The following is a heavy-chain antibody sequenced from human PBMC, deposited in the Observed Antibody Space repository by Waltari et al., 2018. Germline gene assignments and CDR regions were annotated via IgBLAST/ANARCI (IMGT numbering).Heavy chain of an antibody. CDR1: GGTFGRYA. CDR2: VIPIFGAP. CDR3: ARRQLGGPLDP. V-gene: IGHV1-69*12. D-gene: IGHD1-1*01. Sequence: QVHLVQSGAEVKKPGSSVKVSCKASGGTFGRYAITWVRQAPGQGLEWMGGVIPIFGAPNYEQRFQVRVTITADESTSTVYMELSSLKSEDTALYFCARRQLGGPLDPWGQGTLVTGSS. J-gene: IGHJ5*02.